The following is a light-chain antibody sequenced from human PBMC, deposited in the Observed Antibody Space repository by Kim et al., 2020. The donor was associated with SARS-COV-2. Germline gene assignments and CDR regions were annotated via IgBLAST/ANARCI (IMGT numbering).Light chain of an antibody. J-gene: IGKJ4*01. CDR2: AAS. Sequence: DIQMTQSPSSLSASVGDRVTIACRASQPISTYLNWYQQKPGKAPKLLIYAASSLQSGVPSRFSGSGSGTDFTLTISSLQPEDFVTYYCQQSHTAPLLTFGGGTKVDIK. V-gene: IGKV1-39*01. CDR1: QPISTY. CDR3: QQSHTAPLLT.